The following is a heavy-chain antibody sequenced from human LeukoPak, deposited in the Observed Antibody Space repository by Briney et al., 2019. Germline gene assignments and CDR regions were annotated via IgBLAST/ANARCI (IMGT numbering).Heavy chain of an antibody. CDR1: GFTFSSYG. V-gene: IGHV3-23*01. CDR3: AKDLSTVTTMLY. J-gene: IGHJ4*02. D-gene: IGHD4-17*01. CDR2: ISGSGGST. Sequence: GGSLSLSCAASGFTFSSYGMSWVRQAPGKGLEWVSTISGSGGSTYYADSVKGRFTISRDNSKNTLYLQMNSLRAEDTAVYYCAKDLSTVTTMLYWGQGTLVTVSS.